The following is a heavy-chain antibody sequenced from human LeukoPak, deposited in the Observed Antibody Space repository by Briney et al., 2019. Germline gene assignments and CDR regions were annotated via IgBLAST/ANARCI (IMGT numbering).Heavy chain of an antibody. J-gene: IGHJ4*02. CDR3: ARGDSSGYYSFDY. Sequence: PGGSLRLSCAASGFTVSSNYMSWVRQAPGKGLEWVSVIYSGGSTYYADSVKGRFTISRDNSKNTLYLQMNSQRAEDTAVYYCARGDSSGYYSFDYWGQGTLVTVSS. D-gene: IGHD3-22*01. CDR2: IYSGGST. V-gene: IGHV3-53*01. CDR1: GFTVSSNY.